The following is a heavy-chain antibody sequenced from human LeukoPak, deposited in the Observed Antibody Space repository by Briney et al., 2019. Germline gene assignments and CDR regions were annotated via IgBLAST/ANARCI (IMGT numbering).Heavy chain of an antibody. V-gene: IGHV4-59*01. Sequence: SETLSLTCSVSDDSITMYYWTWIRQPPGKGLEWIGYVDHTGSTNFNPSLNGRVSISRDTTKNLFSLRLRSVTAADTAVYYCAREGALDYMDVWGKGTTVTVPS. CDR3: AREGALDYMDV. J-gene: IGHJ6*03. CDR1: DDSITMYY. CDR2: VDHTGST. D-gene: IGHD4/OR15-4a*01.